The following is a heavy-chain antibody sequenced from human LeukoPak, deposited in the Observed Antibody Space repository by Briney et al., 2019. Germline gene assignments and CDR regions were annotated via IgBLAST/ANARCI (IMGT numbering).Heavy chain of an antibody. CDR2: IFHTGST. J-gene: IGHJ4*02. D-gene: IGHD3-16*01. V-gene: IGHV4-59*08. CDR3: ARHAGAYTHFDS. CDR1: GGSISSYY. Sequence: SETLSLTCTVSGGSISSYYWTWVRQPPVKGLEWIGYIFHTGSTNYNPSLKSRVTMSVDTSKNQFSLKLTSVTAADTAVYYCARHAGAYTHFDSWGPGALVTVSS.